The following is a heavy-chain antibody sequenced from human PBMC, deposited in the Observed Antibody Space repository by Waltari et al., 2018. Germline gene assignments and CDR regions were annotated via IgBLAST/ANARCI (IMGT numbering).Heavy chain of an antibody. J-gene: IGHJ4*02. CDR3: ARGRGWCDY. CDR2: IYSGGST. D-gene: IGHD6-19*01. V-gene: IGHV3-66*02. CDR1: GFTFDDYA. Sequence: EVQLVESGGGLVQPGRSLRLSCAASGFTFDDYAMHWVRQAPGKGLEWVSVIYSGGSTYYADSVKGLFTISRDNSKNTLYLQMNSLRVEDTAVYYCARGRGWCDYWGQGTLVTVSS.